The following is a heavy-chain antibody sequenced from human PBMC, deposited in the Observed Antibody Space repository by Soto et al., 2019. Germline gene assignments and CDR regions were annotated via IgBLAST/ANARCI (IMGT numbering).Heavy chain of an antibody. J-gene: IGHJ4*02. D-gene: IGHD6-19*01. CDR1: GDSVSSTSTA. V-gene: IGHV6-1*01. CDR2: TYYRSKWYS. CDR3: ARGSYYSGWV. Sequence: SQTLSLPCVISGDSVSSTSTAWSWIRQSPSRGLEWLGRTYYRSKWYSDYAVSVKSRITINPDTSKNQFSLQLKSVTPEDTAVYYCARGSYYSGWVWGQGTLVTVSS.